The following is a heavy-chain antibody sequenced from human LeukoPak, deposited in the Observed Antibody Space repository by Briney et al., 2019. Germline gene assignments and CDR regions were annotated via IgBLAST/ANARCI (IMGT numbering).Heavy chain of an antibody. D-gene: IGHD6-13*01. J-gene: IGHJ4*02. CDR2: ISSSSTYV. V-gene: IGHV3-21*01. CDR1: GFTFSSYS. CDR3: ASQYTSSRIFDD. Sequence: GGSLRLSCAASGFTFSSYSMNWVRQAPGKGLEWVSSISSSSTYVYYADSVKGRFTVSRDNAKNSLYLQMNSLRAEDTAVYFCASQYTSSRIFDDWGQGTLVTVSS.